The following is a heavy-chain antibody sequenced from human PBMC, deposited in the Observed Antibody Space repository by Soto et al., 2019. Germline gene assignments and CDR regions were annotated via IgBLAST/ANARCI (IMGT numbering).Heavy chain of an antibody. CDR1: VGSISSSSYY. CDR3: ALQGITMIVVGGGFDY. CDR2: IYYSGST. V-gene: IGHV4-39*01. J-gene: IGHJ4*02. D-gene: IGHD3-22*01. Sequence: PATLSLTCTVSVGSISSSSYYWGWVRQPPGKGLEWIGSIYYSGSTYYNPSLKSRVTISVDTSKNQFSLKLSSVTAADTAVYYCALQGITMIVVGGGFDYWGQGTLVTVSS.